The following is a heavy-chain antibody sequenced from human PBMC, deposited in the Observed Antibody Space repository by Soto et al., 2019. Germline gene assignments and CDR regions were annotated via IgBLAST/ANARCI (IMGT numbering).Heavy chain of an antibody. CDR2: IIPIFGTA. J-gene: IGHJ5*02. CDR3: ARETSDGLLGLVVTRNPNWVDP. D-gene: IGHD3-22*01. V-gene: IGHV1-69*13. CDR1: GGTFSSYA. Sequence: SVQVSCKASGGTFSSYAISWVRQAPGQGLEWMGGIIPIFGTANYAQKFQGRVTITADESTSTAYMELSSLRSEDTAVYYCARETSDGLLGLVVTRNPNWVDPWG.